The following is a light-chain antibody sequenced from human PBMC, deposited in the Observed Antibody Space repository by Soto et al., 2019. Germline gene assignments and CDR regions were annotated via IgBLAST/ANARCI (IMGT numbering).Light chain of an antibody. CDR1: QSVLYSSNNKNY. J-gene: IGKJ1*01. CDR2: WAS. Sequence: DIVMTQSPDSLAVSLGERATINCKSSQSVLYSSNNKNYLAWYQQKPGQPPKLLIYWASTRESGVPDRFSGSGSGTDFTLTISSLEAEDVAVYYCQQHYSAPWTFGQGTKVETK. V-gene: IGKV4-1*01. CDR3: QQHYSAPWT.